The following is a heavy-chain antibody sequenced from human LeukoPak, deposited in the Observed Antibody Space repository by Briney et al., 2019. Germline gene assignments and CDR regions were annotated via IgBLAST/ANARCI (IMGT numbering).Heavy chain of an antibody. CDR2: INSDGSST. Sequence: GGSLRLSCAASGFTFSSYWMHWVRQAPGKGLVWVSRINSDGSSTSYADSVKGRFTISRDNAKNSLYLQMNSLRAEDTAVYYCARDLEGYCSGGSCYSFDYWGQGTLVTVSS. CDR3: ARDLEGYCSGGSCYSFDY. V-gene: IGHV3-74*01. CDR1: GFTFSSYW. D-gene: IGHD2-15*01. J-gene: IGHJ4*02.